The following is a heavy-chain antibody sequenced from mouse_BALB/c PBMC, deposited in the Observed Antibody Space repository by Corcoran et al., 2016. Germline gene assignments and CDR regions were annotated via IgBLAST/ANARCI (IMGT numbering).Heavy chain of an antibody. J-gene: IGHJ2*01. V-gene: IGHV1-7*01. CDR3: ARRRGDYFDY. CDR1: GYTFTSYW. CDR2: INPSTGYT. Sequence: QVQLQQSGAELAKPGASVKMSCKASGYTFTSYWMPWVKQRPGQGLEWIGYINPSTGYTEYNQKFKDKATLTADKSSRTAHMQLSSLTSEDSAVYYCARRRGDYFDYWGQGTTLTVSS.